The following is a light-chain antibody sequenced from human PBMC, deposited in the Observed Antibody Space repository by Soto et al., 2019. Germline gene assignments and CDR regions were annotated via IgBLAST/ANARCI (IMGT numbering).Light chain of an antibody. V-gene: IGLV2-8*01. CDR1: SSDVGGYSY. Sequence: QSALTQPPSASGSPGQSVAISCTGTSSDVGGYSYVSWYQQHPGKAPKLMIYEVSKRPSGVPDRFSGSKSGNTASLTVSGLQAEDEADYYCSSYARNRDILFGGGTKVT. CDR3: SSYARNRDIL. J-gene: IGLJ3*02. CDR2: EVS.